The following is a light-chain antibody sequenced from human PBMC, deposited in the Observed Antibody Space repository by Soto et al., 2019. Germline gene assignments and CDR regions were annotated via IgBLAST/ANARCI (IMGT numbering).Light chain of an antibody. Sequence: QLVLTQSLSASASLGASVNLTCTLSSGHANYAIAWHQQQPEKGPRYLMKLNNDGSHSKGDGIPDRFSGSSSGAERYLTISSLQSEDEADYYCQPWGTDSQVVFGGGTKLTVL. CDR2: LNNDGSH. CDR1: SGHANYA. CDR3: QPWGTDSQVV. V-gene: IGLV4-69*02. J-gene: IGLJ2*01.